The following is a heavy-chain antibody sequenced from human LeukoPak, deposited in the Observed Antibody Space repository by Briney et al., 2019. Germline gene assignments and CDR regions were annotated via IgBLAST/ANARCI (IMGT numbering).Heavy chain of an antibody. D-gene: IGHD6-13*01. J-gene: IGHJ6*02. CDR3: ARAPSIYDSSWYLGSYYYGMDV. V-gene: IGHV3-11*04. Sequence: PGGSLRLSCAASGFTFSDYYMTWIRQAPGKGLEWVSYISSSGTSIYYADSVKGRFTISRDNSKNTLYLQMNSLRAEDTAVYYCARAPSIYDSSWYLGSYYYGMDVWGQGTTVTVSS. CDR2: ISSSGTSI. CDR1: GFTFSDYY.